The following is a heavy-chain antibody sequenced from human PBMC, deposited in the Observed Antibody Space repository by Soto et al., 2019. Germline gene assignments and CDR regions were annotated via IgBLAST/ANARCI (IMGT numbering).Heavy chain of an antibody. CDR3: ARLRKERIPAAVDY. J-gene: IGHJ4*02. CDR1: GYTFTDFG. V-gene: IGHV1-18*01. CDR2: ISAYNGDR. D-gene: IGHD6-13*01. Sequence: QVHLVQSGTEMKKHGASVNGSCKASGYTFTDFGIVWFQQTTGQGLEWMGWISAYNGDRNYAQKFDARVTMTTDSTSSTADMEWSSLIPDHTAVYYCARLRKERIPAAVDYWGSETLLPVFS.